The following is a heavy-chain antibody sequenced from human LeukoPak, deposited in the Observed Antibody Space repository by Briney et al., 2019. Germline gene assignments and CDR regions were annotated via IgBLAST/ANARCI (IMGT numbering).Heavy chain of an antibody. CDR3: ARGSWRLVRGAASFES. J-gene: IGHJ4*02. V-gene: IGHV3-30-3*01. CDR1: GFTVSSNY. Sequence: RPGGSLRLSCAASGFTVSSNYMSWVRQAAGKGLEWVAVISYDGSNKYYADSVKGRFTISRDNSKNTLYLQMNSLRAEDTAVYYCARGSWRLVRGAASFESWGQGTLVTVSS. D-gene: IGHD3-10*01. CDR2: ISYDGSNK.